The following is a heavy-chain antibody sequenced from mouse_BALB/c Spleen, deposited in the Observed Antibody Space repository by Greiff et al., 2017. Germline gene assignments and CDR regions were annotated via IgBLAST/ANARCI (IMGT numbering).Heavy chain of an antibody. V-gene: IGHV5-17*02. D-gene: IGHD2-4*01. J-gene: IGHJ3*01. CDR3: ARSRDYDAPWFAY. CDR2: ISSGSSTI. CDR1: GFTFSSFG. Sequence: EVHLVESGGGLVQPGGSRKLSCAASGFTFSSFGMHWVRQAPEKGLEWVAYISSGSSTIYYADTVKGRFTISRDNPKNTLFLQMTSLRSEDTAMYYCARSRDYDAPWFAYWGQGTLVTVSA.